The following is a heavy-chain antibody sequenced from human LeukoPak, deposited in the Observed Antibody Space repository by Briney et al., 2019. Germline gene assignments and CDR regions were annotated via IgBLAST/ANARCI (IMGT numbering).Heavy chain of an antibody. V-gene: IGHV1-8*01. CDR2: MNPNSGNT. D-gene: IGHD6-13*01. CDR1: GCTFTSYD. CDR3: ARGEKIAAAEWFDP. Sequence: ASVKVSCKASGCTFTSYDINWVRQATGQGLEWMGWMNPNSGNTGYAQKFQGRVTMTRNTSISTAYMELSSLRSEDTAVYYCARGEKIAAAEWFDPWGQGTLVTVSS. J-gene: IGHJ5*02.